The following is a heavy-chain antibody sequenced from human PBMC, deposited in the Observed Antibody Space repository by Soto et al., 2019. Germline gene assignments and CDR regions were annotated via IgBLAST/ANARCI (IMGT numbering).Heavy chain of an antibody. D-gene: IGHD3-3*01. J-gene: IGHJ4*02. CDR3: ASHYDLWTGYLSPVDY. CDR2: IDTSSTKI. V-gene: IGHV3-11*01. Sequence: GGSLRLSCAASGYTFSDYYLSWIRQAPGKGLEWIPYIDTSSTKIYYADSVRGRFTISRDNGKNSLFLEMNNLRVEDTAVYFCASHYDLWTGYLSPVDYWGRGTLVTVSS. CDR1: GYTFSDYY.